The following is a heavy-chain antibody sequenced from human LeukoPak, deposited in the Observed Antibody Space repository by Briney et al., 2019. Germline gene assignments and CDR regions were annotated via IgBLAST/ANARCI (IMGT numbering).Heavy chain of an antibody. J-gene: IGHJ3*02. D-gene: IGHD3-9*01. CDR1: VFTFSSYA. CDR2: ISGSGGST. V-gene: IGHV3-23*01. CDR3: AKDSVLLRYFDWGAFDI. Sequence: PGGSLRLSCAASVFTFSSYAMSWVRQAPGKGLEWVSAISGSGGSTYYADSVKGRFTISRDNSKNTLYLQMNSLRAEDTAVYYCAKDSVLLRYFDWGAFDIWGQGTMVTVSS.